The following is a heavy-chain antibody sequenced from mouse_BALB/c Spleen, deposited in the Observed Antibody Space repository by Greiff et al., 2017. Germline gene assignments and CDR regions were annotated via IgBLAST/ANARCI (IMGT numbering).Heavy chain of an antibody. CDR2: ISYSGST. CDR1: GYSITSDYA. V-gene: IGHV3-2*02. Sequence: VQLQQSGPGLVKPSQSLSLTCTVTGYSITSDYAWNWIRQFPGNKLEWMGYISYSGSTSYNPSLKSRISITRDTSKNQFFLQLNSVTTEDTATYYCARHDYDRGGHAMDYWGQGTSVTVSS. J-gene: IGHJ4*01. CDR3: ARHDYDRGGHAMDY. D-gene: IGHD2-4*01.